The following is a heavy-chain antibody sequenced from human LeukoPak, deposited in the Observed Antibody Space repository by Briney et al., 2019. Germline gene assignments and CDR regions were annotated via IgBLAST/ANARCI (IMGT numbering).Heavy chain of an antibody. J-gene: IGHJ4*02. CDR2: ITPILGTA. CDR3: ARGSGRYSPGAY. CDR1: GYTFTCHY. D-gene: IGHD5-18*01. V-gene: IGHV1-46*01. Sequence: ASVKVSCKASGYTFTCHYIHWVRQAPGKGLEWMGGITPILGTANYAQKFQGRVTMTRDTSTSTVYMELSSLRSEDTAVYYCARGSGRYSPGAYWGQGTLVTVSS.